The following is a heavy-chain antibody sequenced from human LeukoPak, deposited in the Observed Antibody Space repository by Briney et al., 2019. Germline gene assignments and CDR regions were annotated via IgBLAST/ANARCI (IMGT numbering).Heavy chain of an antibody. CDR2: ISYDGSNK. J-gene: IGHJ4*02. CDR3: AKDFVVVPGLVNYFDS. CDR1: GFTFSSYG. Sequence: GGSLRLSCAASGFTFSSYGMHWVHQAPGKGLEWVAVISYDGSNKYYADSVKGRFTISRDNSKNRLYLRMNSLRAEDTALYYCAKDFVVVPGLVNYFDSWGQGTLVTVSS. V-gene: IGHV3-30*18. D-gene: IGHD2-15*01.